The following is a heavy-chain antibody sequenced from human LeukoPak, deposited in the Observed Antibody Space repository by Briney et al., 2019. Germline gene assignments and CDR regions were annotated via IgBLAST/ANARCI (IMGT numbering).Heavy chain of an antibody. CDR3: VALIRGLGY. CDR2: SRNRAHSYTT. V-gene: IGHV3-72*01. CDR1: GFTFSDHY. D-gene: IGHD3-10*01. J-gene: IGHJ4*02. Sequence: VGSLRLSCAASGFTFSDHYMAWVRQAPGKGPDSVGRSRNRAHSYTTEYAASVKGRFTVSRADSENSLYLQMNSLKTDDTAVYYCVALIRGLGYWGRGTLVTVSS.